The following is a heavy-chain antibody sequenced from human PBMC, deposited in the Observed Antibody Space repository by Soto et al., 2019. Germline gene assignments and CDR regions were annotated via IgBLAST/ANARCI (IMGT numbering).Heavy chain of an antibody. Sequence: SETLSLTCTVSGGSMRNYFCTWIRQPPGKGLEWIGYIHYSGTTSFFPSYNPSLRSRVTISEDTSKNQFSLKSLSVTTADTAVYFCAAGEASSRNLAPYYLDFWGQGTLVTVSS. D-gene: IGHD6-13*01. J-gene: IGHJ4*02. CDR1: GGSMRNYF. V-gene: IGHV4-59*01. CDR3: AAGEASSRNLAPYYLDF. CDR2: IHYSGTT.